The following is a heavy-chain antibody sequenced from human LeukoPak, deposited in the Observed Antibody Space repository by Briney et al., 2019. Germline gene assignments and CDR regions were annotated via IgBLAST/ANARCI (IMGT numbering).Heavy chain of an antibody. CDR3: ATTKQARRYFDY. D-gene: IGHD1-1*01. CDR2: ISTSGGST. Sequence: GGSLRLSCAGSGFTFSSNALSWVRQGPRKGLEWVSAISTSGGSTYYADSVRGRFTISRDNSKNTLYLQMNTLRAEDTAVYYCATTKQARRYFDYWGQGTLVTVSS. J-gene: IGHJ4*02. CDR1: GFTFSSNA. V-gene: IGHV3-23*01.